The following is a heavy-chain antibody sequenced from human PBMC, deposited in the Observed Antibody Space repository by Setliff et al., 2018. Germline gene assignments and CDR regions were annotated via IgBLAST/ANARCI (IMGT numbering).Heavy chain of an antibody. J-gene: IGHJ3*02. V-gene: IGHV1-18*01. CDR1: GGTFNNYL. CDR3: ARDRFYNSWSGTSITAPHDAFDI. D-gene: IGHD3-3*01. Sequence: ASVKVSCKASGGTFNNYLISWVRQAPGQGLEWMAWISAYNGYIVYAQKFQGRVTMTSDTSTNTVYLEVSSLRSEDTAVYFCARDRFYNSWSGTSITAPHDAFDIWGQGTMVTVSS. CDR2: ISAYNGYI.